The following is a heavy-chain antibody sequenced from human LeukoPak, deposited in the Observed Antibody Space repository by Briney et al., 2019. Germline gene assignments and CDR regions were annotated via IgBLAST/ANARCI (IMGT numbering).Heavy chain of an antibody. D-gene: IGHD3-9*01. CDR3: ARDLRYFDWFASAY. Sequence: GGSLRLSCAASGFTFSSYAMHWVRQAPGKGLEWVAVISYDGSNKYYADSVKGRFTISRDNSKNTLYLQMNSLRAEDTAVYYCARDLRYFDWFASAYWGQGTLVTVSS. CDR2: ISYDGSNK. V-gene: IGHV3-30-3*01. J-gene: IGHJ4*02. CDR1: GFTFSSYA.